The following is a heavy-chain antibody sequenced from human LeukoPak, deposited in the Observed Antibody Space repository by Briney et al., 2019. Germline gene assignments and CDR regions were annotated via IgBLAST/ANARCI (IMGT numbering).Heavy chain of an antibody. J-gene: IGHJ4*02. CDR2: ISYDGSNK. D-gene: IGHD6-19*01. V-gene: IGHV3-30*03. CDR1: GFTFSSYG. Sequence: PGRSLRLSCAASGFTFSSYGMHWVRQAPGKGLEWVAVISYDGSNKYYADSVKGRFTISRDNSKNTLYLQMNSLRAEDTAVYYCGRGSSSGWYFFYYWGQGTLVTVSS. CDR3: GRGSSSGWYFFYY.